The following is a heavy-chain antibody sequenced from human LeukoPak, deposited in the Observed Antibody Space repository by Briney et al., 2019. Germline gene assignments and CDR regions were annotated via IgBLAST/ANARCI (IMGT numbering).Heavy chain of an antibody. V-gene: IGHV4-39*01. D-gene: IGHD6-13*01. CDR1: GGSISSGDYY. Sequence: PSETLSLTCIVSGGSISSGDYYWSWIRQPPGKGLEWIASIYYSGSTFYNPSLKSRVTISSDTSKNQFSLKLSSVTAADTAVYYCARLSGAAAGDDAFDIWGQGTMVTVSS. CDR3: ARLSGAAAGDDAFDI. CDR2: IYYSGST. J-gene: IGHJ3*02.